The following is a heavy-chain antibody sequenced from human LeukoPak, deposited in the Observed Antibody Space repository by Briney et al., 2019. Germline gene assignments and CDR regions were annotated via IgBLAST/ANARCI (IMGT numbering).Heavy chain of an antibody. D-gene: IGHD5-24*01. CDR3: ARERGDGYNKYYFDY. CDR2: IYTSGST. CDR1: GGSISSGSYY. V-gene: IGHV4-61*02. J-gene: IGHJ4*02. Sequence: PSETLSLTCTVSGGSISSGSYYWSWIRQPAGKGLEWIGRIYTSGSTNYNPSLKSRVTISVDTSKNQFSLKLSSVTAADTAVYYCARERGDGYNKYYFDYWGQGTLVTVSS.